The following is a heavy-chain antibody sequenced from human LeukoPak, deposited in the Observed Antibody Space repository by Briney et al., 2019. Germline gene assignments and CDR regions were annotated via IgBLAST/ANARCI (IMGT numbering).Heavy chain of an antibody. J-gene: IGHJ4*02. CDR2: ISYDGSNK. D-gene: IGHD3-10*01. CDR1: GFTFSSYG. Sequence: PGGSLRLSCAASGFTFSSYGMHWVRQAPGKGLEWVAVISYDGSNKYYADSVKGRFTISRDNSKNTLYLQMNSLRAEDTAVYYCAKGEDYYGSGSYPQFDYWGQGTLVTVSS. CDR3: AKGEDYYGSGSYPQFDY. V-gene: IGHV3-30*18.